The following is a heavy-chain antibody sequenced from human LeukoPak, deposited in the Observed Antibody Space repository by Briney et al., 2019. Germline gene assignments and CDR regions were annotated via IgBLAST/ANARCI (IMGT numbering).Heavy chain of an antibody. V-gene: IGHV3-23*01. J-gene: IGHJ5*02. CDR2: ISGSGGST. D-gene: IGHD1-26*01. CDR1: GFTFSSYA. Sequence: GGSLRLSCAASGFTFSSYAMSWVRQAPGKGLGWVSAISGSGGSTYYADSVKGRFTISRDNSKNTLYLQMNSLRAEDTAVYYRAKDFGPSYSGTYPPGSWGQGTLVTVS. CDR3: AKDFGPSYSGTYPPGS.